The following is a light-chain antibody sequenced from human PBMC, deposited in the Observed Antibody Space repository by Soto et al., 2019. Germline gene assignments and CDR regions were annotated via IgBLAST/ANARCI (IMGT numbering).Light chain of an antibody. J-gene: IGLJ2*01. CDR1: SSDVGGYKY. Sequence: QSALTQPASVSGSPGQSITISCTGTSSDVGGYKYVSWYQQHPDKPPKLIIFEVSNRPSGIPSRFSGSKSGNTASLTISGLQAEDEADYYCASYTSSSTSVIFGRGTKLTVL. CDR3: ASYTSSSTSVI. CDR2: EVS. V-gene: IGLV2-14*01.